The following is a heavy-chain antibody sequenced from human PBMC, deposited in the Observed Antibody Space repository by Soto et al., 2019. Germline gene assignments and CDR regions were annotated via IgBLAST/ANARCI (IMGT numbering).Heavy chain of an antibody. V-gene: IGHV4-59*01. CDR2: IYYTGST. CDR1: GGSISSYF. Sequence: QVQLQESGPGLVKPSATLSLTCTVSGGSISSYFWSWIRQPPGKGLEWVGYIYYTGSTNYNPSLTSRVTISVDTSKNQFSLQLRSVTASDTAVYYCANFNWYFDLWGRGPLVTVSS. CDR3: ANFNWYFDL. J-gene: IGHJ2*01.